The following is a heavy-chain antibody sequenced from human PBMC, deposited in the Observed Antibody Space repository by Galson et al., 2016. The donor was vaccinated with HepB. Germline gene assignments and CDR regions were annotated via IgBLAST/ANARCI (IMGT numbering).Heavy chain of an antibody. CDR1: GFTFRNHQ. CDR3: ARDLSGPDY. Sequence: SLRLSCAVSGFTFRNHQMHWVRQVPGKGPVWVARIEGDGSSPIYADSVKGRFTISRDNAENTLCLQMNSLRAEDTAVYYCARDLSGPDYWGQGTLVTVSS. CDR2: IEGDGSSP. J-gene: IGHJ4*02. V-gene: IGHV3-74*01.